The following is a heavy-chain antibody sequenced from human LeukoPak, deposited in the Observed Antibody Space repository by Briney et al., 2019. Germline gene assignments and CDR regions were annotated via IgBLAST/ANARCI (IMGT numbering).Heavy chain of an antibody. CDR2: IYYSGST. J-gene: IGHJ4*02. CDR1: GGSFSSYY. D-gene: IGHD3-22*01. Sequence: PSETLSLTCAVYGGSFSSYYWSWIRQPPGKGLEWIGYIYYSGSTNYNPSLKSRVTISVDTSKNQFSLKLSSVTAADTAVYYCARGYYDSSGYSFDYWGQGTLVTVSS. V-gene: IGHV4-59*01. CDR3: ARGYYDSSGYSFDY.